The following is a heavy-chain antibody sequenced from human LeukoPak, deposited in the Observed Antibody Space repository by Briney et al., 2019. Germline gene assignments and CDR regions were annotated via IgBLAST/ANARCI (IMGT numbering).Heavy chain of an antibody. CDR1: GGSISYYY. CDR2: IYVTGST. D-gene: IGHD1-7*01. CDR3: ARDSGTTGEVKFDP. V-gene: IGHV4-4*07. Sequence: SETLSLTRTVSGGSISYYYWSWIRQPAGKALEWIGRIYVTGSTTYNPSLESRVTMSLDTSKNHFSLKLRSVTAADTAVYYCARDSGTTGEVKFDPWGQGALVTVSS. J-gene: IGHJ5*02.